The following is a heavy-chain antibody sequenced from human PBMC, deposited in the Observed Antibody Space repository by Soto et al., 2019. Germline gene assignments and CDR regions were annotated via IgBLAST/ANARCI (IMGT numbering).Heavy chain of an antibody. D-gene: IGHD2-8*01. CDR2: INTDVSMT. CDR3: VGVTLRG. J-gene: IGHJ4*02. V-gene: IGHV3-74*01. CDR1: GFIFSNYL. Sequence: EGSLRLSCAASGFIFSNYLMYWVRQAPGKGLVWVSRINTDVSMTNYADSVKGRFTISRDNAKNTLYLQMSSLRVEDTAVYYCVGVTLRGWGQGTMVTVSS.